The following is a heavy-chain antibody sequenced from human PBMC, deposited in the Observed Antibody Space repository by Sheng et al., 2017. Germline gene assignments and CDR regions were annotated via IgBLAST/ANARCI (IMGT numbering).Heavy chain of an antibody. Sequence: QLQLQESGPGLVKPSETLSLTCNCLWWLHQHVVVTYWGWIRQPPGKGLEWIGSIYYSGSTYYNPSLKSRVTISVDTSKNQFSLKLSSVTAADTAVYYCARGGTIFGVVVYYYYYMDVWGKGTTVTVS. J-gene: IGHJ6*03. D-gene: IGHD3-3*01. V-gene: IGHV4-39*07. CDR2: IYYSGST. CDR1: WLHQHVVVTY. CDR3: ARGGTIFGVVVYYYYYMDV.